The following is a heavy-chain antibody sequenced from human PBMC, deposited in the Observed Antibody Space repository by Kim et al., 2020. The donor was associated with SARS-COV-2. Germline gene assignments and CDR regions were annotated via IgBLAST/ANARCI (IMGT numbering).Heavy chain of an antibody. V-gene: IGHV1-69*04. Sequence: SVKVSCKASGGTFSSYAISWVRQAPGQGLEWMGRIIPILGIANYAQKFQGRVTITADKSTSTAYMELSSLRSEDTAVYYCARDQRDIVVVPAAHYYYYMDVWGKGTTVTVSS. J-gene: IGHJ6*03. CDR3: ARDQRDIVVVPAAHYYYYMDV. CDR2: IIPILGIA. D-gene: IGHD2-2*01. CDR1: GGTFSSYA.